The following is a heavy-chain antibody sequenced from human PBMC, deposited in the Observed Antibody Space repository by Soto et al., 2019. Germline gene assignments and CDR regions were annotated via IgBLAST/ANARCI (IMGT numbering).Heavy chain of an antibody. CDR3: ARAPNYDFWSGYLSGHYYYGMDV. D-gene: IGHD3-3*01. V-gene: IGHV7-4-1*01. Sequence: ASVKVSCKASGYTFTSYAMNWVRQAPGQGLEWMGWINTNTGNPTYAQGFTGRFVFSLDTSVSTAYLQICSLKAEDTAVYYCARAPNYDFWSGYLSGHYYYGMDVWGQGTTVTV. CDR2: INTNTGNP. J-gene: IGHJ6*02. CDR1: GYTFTSYA.